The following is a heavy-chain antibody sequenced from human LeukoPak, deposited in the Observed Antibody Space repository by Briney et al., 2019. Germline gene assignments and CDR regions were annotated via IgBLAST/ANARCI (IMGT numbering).Heavy chain of an antibody. CDR2: LKGKADGVTT. CDR1: GSTFTYAW. Sequence: GGSLRLSCAASGSTFTYAWVNWVRQAPGKGLEWLGRLKGKADGVTTDYAALVTGRFSISRNNSQNTVYLHMTSLKTEDTAVYYCATARHTRVIQVREYHSILKYGLDVWGQGTLVTVSS. D-gene: IGHD2-2*02. J-gene: IGHJ1*01. CDR3: ATARHTRVIQVREYHSILKYGLDV. V-gene: IGHV3-15*01.